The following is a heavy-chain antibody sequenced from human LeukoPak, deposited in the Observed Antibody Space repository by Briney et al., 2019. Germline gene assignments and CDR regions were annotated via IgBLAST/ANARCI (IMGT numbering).Heavy chain of an antibody. CDR3: AREELTSGSYSEALDY. D-gene: IGHD1-26*01. Sequence: ASVKVSCKSSGYTFTGYYIHWVRQAPGQGLEWMGGIDPNSGGTHYAQKFQDRVTMTRDTSISTAYMELSRLRSDDTAVYYCAREELTSGSYSEALDYWGQGTLVTVSS. CDR2: IDPNSGGT. V-gene: IGHV1-2*02. CDR1: GYTFTGYY. J-gene: IGHJ4*02.